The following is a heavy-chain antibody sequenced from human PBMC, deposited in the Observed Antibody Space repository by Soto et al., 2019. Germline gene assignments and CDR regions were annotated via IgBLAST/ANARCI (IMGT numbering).Heavy chain of an antibody. V-gene: IGHV4-34*01. CDR1: GGSFSGYY. CDR3: ARVRNIVVVTAIPRHAFDI. J-gene: IGHJ3*02. Sequence: QVQLQQCGAGLLKPSETLSLTCAVYGGSFSGYYWSWIRQPPGKGLEWIGEINHSGSTNYNPYLKSRVTISVDTSKNQFSLKLSSVTAADTAVYYCARVRNIVVVTAIPRHAFDIWGQGTMVTVSS. CDR2: INHSGST. D-gene: IGHD2-21*02.